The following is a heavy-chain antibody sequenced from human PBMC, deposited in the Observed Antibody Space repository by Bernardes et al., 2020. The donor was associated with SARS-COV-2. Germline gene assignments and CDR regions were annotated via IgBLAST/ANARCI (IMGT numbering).Heavy chain of an antibody. CDR2: ISSSSSYI. D-gene: IGHD2-2*01. CDR1: GFTFSSYS. CDR3: AKRTVVVPAAIYYFDY. J-gene: IGHJ4*02. Sequence: VGSLILSCAASGFTFSSYSMNWVRQAPGQGLEWVSSISSSSSYIYYADSVKGRFTISRDNSKNTLYLQMNSLRAEDTAVYYCAKRTVVVPAAIYYFDYWGQGTLVTVSS. V-gene: IGHV3-21*04.